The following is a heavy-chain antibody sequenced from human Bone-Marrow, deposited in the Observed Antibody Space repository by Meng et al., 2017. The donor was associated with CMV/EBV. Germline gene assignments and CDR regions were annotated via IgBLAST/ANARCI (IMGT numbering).Heavy chain of an antibody. CDR1: GYSISSGYY. CDR2: IYHSGST. V-gene: IGHV4-38-2*02. Sequence: SETLSLTCTVSGYSISSGYYWGWIRQPPGKGLEWIGSIYHSGSTYYNPSLKSRVTISVDTSKNQFSLKLSSVTAADTAVYYCARDRDFWSGYYSSWGQGTLVTVSS. D-gene: IGHD3-3*01. J-gene: IGHJ4*02. CDR3: ARDRDFWSGYYSS.